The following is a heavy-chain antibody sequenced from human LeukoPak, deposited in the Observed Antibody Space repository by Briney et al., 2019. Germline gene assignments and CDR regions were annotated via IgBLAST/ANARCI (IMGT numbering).Heavy chain of an antibody. V-gene: IGHV1-24*01. CDR2: FDRKNGDT. CDR3: ATGVFCATTTCPGYQHYYYFMDV. CDR1: GFTLADLS. Sequence: ASVKVSCKVSGFTLADLSMHWVRQAPGKGLEWVGGFDRKNGDTIYAQRFRGRVTLTEDTSTGTAYMDLSSLSADDTAVYYCATGVFCATTTCPGYQHYYYFMDVGSKGTTVTASS. D-gene: IGHD2-2*01. J-gene: IGHJ6*03.